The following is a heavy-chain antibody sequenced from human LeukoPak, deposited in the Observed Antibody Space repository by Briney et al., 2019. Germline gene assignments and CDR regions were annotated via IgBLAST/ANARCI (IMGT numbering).Heavy chain of an antibody. CDR1: GYTLNTYG. Sequence: GASVNVSCKASGYTLNTYGFSWVRQAPGQGLEWMGWISAYNGNTNYAQKLQGRVTMTTDTSTSTAYMELRSLRSDDTAVYYCARGGGYCSGGNCYEFDYWGQGTLVTVSS. CDR2: ISAYNGNT. D-gene: IGHD2-15*01. CDR3: ARGGGYCSGGNCYEFDY. V-gene: IGHV1-18*01. J-gene: IGHJ4*02.